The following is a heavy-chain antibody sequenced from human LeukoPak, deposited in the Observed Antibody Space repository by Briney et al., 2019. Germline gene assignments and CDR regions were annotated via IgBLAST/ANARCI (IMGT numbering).Heavy chain of an antibody. CDR2: ISYDGSNK. CDR3: ARPPSIAAAGTPYYFDY. D-gene: IGHD6-13*01. J-gene: IGHJ4*02. Sequence: GRSLRLSCAASGFTFSSYAMHWVRQAPGKGLEGVAVISYDGSNKYYADSVKGRFTISRDNSKNTLYLQMNSLRAEDTAVYYCARPPSIAAAGTPYYFDYWGQGTLVTVSS. V-gene: IGHV3-30-3*01. CDR1: GFTFSSYA.